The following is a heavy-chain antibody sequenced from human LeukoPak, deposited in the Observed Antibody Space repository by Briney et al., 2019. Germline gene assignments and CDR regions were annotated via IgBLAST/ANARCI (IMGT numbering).Heavy chain of an antibody. J-gene: IGHJ6*02. Sequence: PSETLSLTCTVSGGSISTYYWSWIRQPLGKGLEWIAYIYYTGSTDYNPSLKSRVTISVDTSKNQFSLKLTSVTAADTAVYYCARRKVYYGMDVRGQGTTVTVSS. CDR2: IYYTGST. CDR1: GGSISTYY. CDR3: ARRKVYYGMDV. V-gene: IGHV4-59*01.